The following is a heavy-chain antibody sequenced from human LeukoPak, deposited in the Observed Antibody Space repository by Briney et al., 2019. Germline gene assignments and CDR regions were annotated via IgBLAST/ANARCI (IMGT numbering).Heavy chain of an antibody. Sequence: PGGSLRLSCAASGFTFDDYGISWIRQAPGKGLEWVSYISSRGRSIDYADSVKGRFTISRDNAENSLYLQMNSLSAEDTAVYYCARDLRRDGFINFDSWGQGTLVIVSS. J-gene: IGHJ4*02. D-gene: IGHD5-24*01. CDR2: ISSRGRSI. V-gene: IGHV3-11*04. CDR3: ARDLRRDGFINFDS. CDR1: GFTFDDYG.